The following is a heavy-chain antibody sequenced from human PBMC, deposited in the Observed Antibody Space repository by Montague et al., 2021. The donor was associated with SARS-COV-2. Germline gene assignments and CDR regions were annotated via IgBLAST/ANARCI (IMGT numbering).Heavy chain of an antibody. D-gene: IGHD6-13*01. J-gene: IGHJ5*02. CDR2: IYHSGST. CDR3: ARGAYSSSWYGVRNWFDP. Sequence: SETLSLTCAVYGGSFSGYHWSWIRQPPGKGLEWIGEIYHSGSTNYNPSLKSRVTISVDTSKNQFSLKLGSVTAADTAVYYCARGAYSSSWYGVRNWFDPWGQGTLVTVSS. V-gene: IGHV4-34*01. CDR1: GGSFSGYH.